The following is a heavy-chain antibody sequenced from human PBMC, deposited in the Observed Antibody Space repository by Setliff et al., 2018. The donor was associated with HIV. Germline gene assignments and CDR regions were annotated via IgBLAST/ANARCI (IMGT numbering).Heavy chain of an antibody. J-gene: IGHJ4*02. CDR3: ARGSLLGYFDWLFPD. V-gene: IGHV1-2*02. CDR2: INPNSGGT. Sequence: ASVKVSCKASGYTFTGYYMHWVRQAPGQGLEWMGWINPNSGGTNYAQKFQGRVTMTRDTSISTAYMELIRLRSDDTAVYYCARGSLLGYFDWLFPDWGQGTLVTVSS. CDR1: GYTFTGYY. D-gene: IGHD3-9*01.